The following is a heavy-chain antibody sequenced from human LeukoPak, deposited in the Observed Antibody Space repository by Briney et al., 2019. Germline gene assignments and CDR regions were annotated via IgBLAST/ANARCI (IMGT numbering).Heavy chain of an antibody. CDR1: GYSFTSYW. V-gene: IGHV5-10-1*01. J-gene: IGHJ4*02. Sequence: GESLRISCKGSGYSFTSYWISWVRQMPGKGLEWMGRIDPSDSYTNYSPSFQGHVTISADKSISTAHLQWSSLKASDTAMYYCARHGSSTSPNDYWGQGTLVTVSS. D-gene: IGHD2-2*01. CDR2: IDPSDSYT. CDR3: ARHGSSTSPNDY.